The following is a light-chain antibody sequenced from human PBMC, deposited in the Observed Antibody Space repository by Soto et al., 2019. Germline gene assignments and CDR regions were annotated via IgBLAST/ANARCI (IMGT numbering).Light chain of an antibody. J-gene: IGKJ2*01. Sequence: DIQISQSPSSLSASVGDRVTITCRASQDLSNFLAWYQQKPGRAPDLLVYEASTLQSGVPPRFIGGGSGTHFTLTINSLQPEDAATYYCQKYKSAPYTFGQGTKLEIK. CDR2: EAS. V-gene: IGKV1-27*01. CDR3: QKYKSAPYT. CDR1: QDLSNF.